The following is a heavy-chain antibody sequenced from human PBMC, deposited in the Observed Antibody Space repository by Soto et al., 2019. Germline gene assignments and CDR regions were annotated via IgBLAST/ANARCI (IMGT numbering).Heavy chain of an antibody. CDR1: GFTFSSYT. D-gene: IGHD2-15*01. Sequence: GGSLRLSCAASGFTFSSYTMNWVRQAPGKGLEWVSSISSSNSDIYYADSVKGRFTISRDNAKNSLVLQMTSLSAEDTAVYYCARAGGPHYCTGGSCYSDYYYYYMDVWGKGTTVTVSS. V-gene: IGHV3-21*01. CDR3: ARAGGPHYCTGGSCYSDYYYYYMDV. J-gene: IGHJ6*03. CDR2: ISSSNSDI.